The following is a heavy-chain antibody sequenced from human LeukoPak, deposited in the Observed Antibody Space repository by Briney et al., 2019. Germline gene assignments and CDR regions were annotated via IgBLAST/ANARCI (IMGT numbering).Heavy chain of an antibody. CDR1: GYTFTSYG. CDR3: ASNFYDILTGARYDAFDI. J-gene: IGHJ3*02. D-gene: IGHD3-9*01. Sequence: ASVKVSCKASGYTFTSYGISWVRQAPGQGLEWMGWISAYNGNTNYAQKLQGTVTMTTDTSTSTAYMELRSLRSDDTAVYYCASNFYDILTGARYDAFDIWGQGTMVTVSS. CDR2: ISAYNGNT. V-gene: IGHV1-18*01.